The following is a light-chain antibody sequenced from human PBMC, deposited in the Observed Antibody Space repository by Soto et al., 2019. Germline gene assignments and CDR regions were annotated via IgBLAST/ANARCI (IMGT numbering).Light chain of an antibody. J-gene: IGKJ5*01. CDR2: GAS. CDR3: HHYGRSPP. Sequence: ENLLTQSPATLSLSAGERATLFCRASEIINSGYLAWYQQKPGRAPRLHIYGASKRATGIPDRFSGSESGTDFTITINRLEPEASAVYYCHHYGRSPPFGQGTRLDIK. CDR1: EIINSGY. V-gene: IGKV3-20*01.